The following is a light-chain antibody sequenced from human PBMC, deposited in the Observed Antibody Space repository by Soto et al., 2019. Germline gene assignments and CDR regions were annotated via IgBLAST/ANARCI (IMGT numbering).Light chain of an antibody. Sequence: DIQMTQSPSALSASVGDRVTITCRASQSIGRWLAWYQQKPGRPPRLLIYDASTLESGVPSRFSGRGSGTGFSLTINNLQTDDFAIYYCQEYDGFSRTFGQGTKV. V-gene: IGKV1-5*01. J-gene: IGKJ1*01. CDR3: QEYDGFSRT. CDR1: QSIGRW. CDR2: DAS.